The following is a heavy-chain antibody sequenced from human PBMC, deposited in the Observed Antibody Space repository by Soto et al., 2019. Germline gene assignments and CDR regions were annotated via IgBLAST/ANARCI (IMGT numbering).Heavy chain of an antibody. D-gene: IGHD3-22*01. CDR3: ARRPEYYDSSGKGGFDY. CDR2: IYHSGST. Sequence: QLQLQESGSGLVKPSQTLSLTCAVSGGSISSGGYSWSWIRQPPGKGLEWIGYIYHSGSTYYNPAHQSRGTISVNRSKNQVSLKLSSVTAADTAVYYCARRPEYYDSSGKGGFDYWGQGTLVTVSS. J-gene: IGHJ4*02. V-gene: IGHV4-30-2*01. CDR1: GGSISSGGYS.